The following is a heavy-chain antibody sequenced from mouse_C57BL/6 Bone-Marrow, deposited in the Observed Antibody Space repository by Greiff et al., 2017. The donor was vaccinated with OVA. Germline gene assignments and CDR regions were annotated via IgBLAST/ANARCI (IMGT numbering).Heavy chain of an antibody. V-gene: IGHV5-17*01. D-gene: IGHD1-2*01. Sequence: EVKLMESGGGLVKPGGSLKLSCAASGFTFSDYGMHWVRQAPEKGLEWVAYISSGSSTIYYADTVKGRFTISRDNAKNTLYMQMTSLRSEDTAMYYCARDGRPFAYWGQGTLVTVSA. CDR2: ISSGSSTI. CDR3: ARDGRPFAY. J-gene: IGHJ3*01. CDR1: GFTFSDYG.